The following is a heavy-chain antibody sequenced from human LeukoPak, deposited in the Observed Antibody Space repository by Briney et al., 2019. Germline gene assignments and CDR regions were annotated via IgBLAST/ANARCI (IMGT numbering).Heavy chain of an antibody. CDR1: GGSISSYY. D-gene: IGHD2-15*01. V-gene: IGHV4-59*01. CDR3: ARDLCSGGSCVFDA. CDR2: IYYSGST. Sequence: SETLPLTCTVSGGSISSYYWSWIRQPPGKGLEWIGYIYYSGSTNYNPSLKSRVTISVDTSKNQFSLKMSSVTAADTAVYYCARDLCSGGSCVFDAWGQGTLVTVSS. J-gene: IGHJ5*02.